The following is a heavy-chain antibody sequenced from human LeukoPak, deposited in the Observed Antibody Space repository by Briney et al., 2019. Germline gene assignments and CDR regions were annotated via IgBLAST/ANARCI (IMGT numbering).Heavy chain of an antibody. CDR1: GYTFTSYD. J-gene: IGHJ5*02. CDR3: ARDRLRQQLDSGWFDP. D-gene: IGHD6-13*01. Sequence: ASVKVSCKASGYTFTSYDINWVRQATGQGLEWMGWMNPNSGNTGYAQKFQGRVTMTRNTSISTAYMELSSLRSEDTAVYYCARDRLRQQLDSGWFDPWGQGTLVTVSS. V-gene: IGHV1-8*01. CDR2: MNPNSGNT.